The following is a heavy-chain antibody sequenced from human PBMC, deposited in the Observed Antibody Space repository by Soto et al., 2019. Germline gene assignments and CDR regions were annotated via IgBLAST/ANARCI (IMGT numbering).Heavy chain of an antibody. CDR2: ISGSGGST. V-gene: IGHV3-23*01. J-gene: IGHJ5*02. D-gene: IGHD6-6*01. CDR1: GFTFSSYA. Sequence: PGGSLRLSCAASGFTFSSYAMSWVRQAPGKGLEWVSAISGSGGSTYYADSVKGRFTISRDNSKNTLYLQMNSLRAEDTAVYYCAKVRKLIAARPSVPSNWFDPWGQGTLVTVSS. CDR3: AKVRKLIAARPSVPSNWFDP.